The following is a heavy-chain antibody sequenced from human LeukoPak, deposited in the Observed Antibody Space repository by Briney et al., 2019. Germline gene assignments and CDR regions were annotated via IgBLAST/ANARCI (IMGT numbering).Heavy chain of an antibody. V-gene: IGHV4-59*01. Sequence: SETLSLTCTVSGGSINSYYWSWIRQPPGKGLEWIGYIYYGGTTNYNPSLKSRVTMVVDTSKNQFSLKLSSVTAADTAVYYCTRNLGHCSSTDCYPYFDPWGQGTLVTVSS. CDR3: TRNLGHCSSTDCYPYFDP. D-gene: IGHD2-2*01. CDR2: IYYGGTT. J-gene: IGHJ5*02. CDR1: GGSINSYY.